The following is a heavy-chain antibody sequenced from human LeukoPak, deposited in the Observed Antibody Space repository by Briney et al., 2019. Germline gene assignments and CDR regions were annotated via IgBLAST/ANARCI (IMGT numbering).Heavy chain of an antibody. D-gene: IGHD2-21*01. J-gene: IGHJ6*03. V-gene: IGHV4-59*12. CDR1: GGSISGYY. CDR2: IHYTGST. Sequence: PSETLSLTCTVSGGSISGYYWSWIRQPPGKGLDWIGYIHYTGSTNYNPSLKSRVTISVDTSKNQFSLKLSSVTAADTAVYYCTRDLEIAYYYYYMDVWGKGTTVTVSS. CDR3: TRDLEIAYYYYYMDV.